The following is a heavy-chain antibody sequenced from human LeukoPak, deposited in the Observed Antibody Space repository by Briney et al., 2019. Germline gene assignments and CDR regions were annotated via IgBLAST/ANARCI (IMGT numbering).Heavy chain of an antibody. Sequence: GASLSLSCAASGFTFSSDGIHWVRQHPGKGLGWVVVISYDGTNKYYADSVEGRFTFSRDNAKNSLYLQMSSLRAEDRAVYYCASGVSWYISWGQGTLVTVSS. CDR1: GFTFSSDG. V-gene: IGHV3-30*03. CDR2: ISYDGTNK. J-gene: IGHJ4*02. CDR3: ASGVSWYIS. D-gene: IGHD6-13*01.